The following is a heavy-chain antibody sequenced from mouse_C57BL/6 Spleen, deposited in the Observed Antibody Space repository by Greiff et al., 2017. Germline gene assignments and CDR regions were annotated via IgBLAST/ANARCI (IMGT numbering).Heavy chain of an antibody. J-gene: IGHJ1*03. CDR3: ARHNTTVVAKSVDV. CDR1: GFTFSSYG. Sequence: EVKLQESGADLVKPGGSLKLSCAASGFTFSSYGMSWVRQTPDKRLEWVATISSGGSYTYYPDSVKGRFTISRDNAKNTRYLQMSSLKSEDTAMYYCARHNTTVVAKSVDVWGTGTTASVSS. V-gene: IGHV5-6*01. CDR2: ISSGGSYT. D-gene: IGHD1-1*01.